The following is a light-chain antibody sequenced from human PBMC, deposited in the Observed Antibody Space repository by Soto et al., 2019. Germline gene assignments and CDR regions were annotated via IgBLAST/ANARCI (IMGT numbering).Light chain of an antibody. V-gene: IGKV1-9*01. CDR3: QQHNSSPPEFT. J-gene: IGKJ3*01. CDR2: AAS. Sequence: IQLTQSPSSLSASVGDRVTITCRASQGISSYFSWYQQKPGKAPKLLIYAASTLQSGVPSRFSGSGSGTDFTLTISSLQPEDFATYYCQQHNSSPPEFTFGHGTKVDIK. CDR1: QGISSY.